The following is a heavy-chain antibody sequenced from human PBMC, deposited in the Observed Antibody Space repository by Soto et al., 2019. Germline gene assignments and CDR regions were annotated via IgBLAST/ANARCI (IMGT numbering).Heavy chain of an antibody. CDR1: GGSISSGDYY. CDR2: IYYSGST. CDR3: ARGISGSYYWFDY. Sequence: LSLTCTVSGGSISSGDYYWSWIRQPPGKGLEWIGYIYYSGSTYYNPSLKSRVTISVDTSKNQFSLKLSSVTAADTAVYYCARGISGSYYWFDYWGQGTLVTVSS. J-gene: IGHJ4*02. V-gene: IGHV4-30-4*01. D-gene: IGHD1-26*01.